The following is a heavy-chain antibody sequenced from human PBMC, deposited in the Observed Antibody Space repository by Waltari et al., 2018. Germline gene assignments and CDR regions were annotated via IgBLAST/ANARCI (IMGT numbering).Heavy chain of an antibody. V-gene: IGHV4-34*01. Sequence: QVHLQQWGAGPLKPSETLSLTCAVYGGSFRGFYWSWIRQPPGKGLEGIGQIDHNEDTTYNPSLKDRVTISLDTSKRKFSLTLTSVTAADTAVYYCASTPLFYYDTSGYYFWGQGAPVTVSS. D-gene: IGHD3-22*01. CDR3: ASTPLFYYDTSGYYF. J-gene: IGHJ4*02. CDR2: IDHNEDT. CDR1: GGSFRGFY.